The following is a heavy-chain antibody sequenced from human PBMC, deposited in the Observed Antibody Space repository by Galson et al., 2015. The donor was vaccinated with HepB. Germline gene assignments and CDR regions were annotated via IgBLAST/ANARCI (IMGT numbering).Heavy chain of an antibody. Sequence: SLRLSCAASGFTFSSYSMNWVRQAPGKGLEWVSSISSSSSYIYYADSVKGRFTISRDNAKNSLYLQMNSLRAEDTAVYYCARVGVIAAAGTEFGWYGDYLTFDYWGQGTLVTVSS. CDR3: ARVGVIAAAGTEFGWYGDYLTFDY. V-gene: IGHV3-21*01. J-gene: IGHJ4*02. CDR1: GFTFSSYS. D-gene: IGHD6-13*01. CDR2: ISSSSSYI.